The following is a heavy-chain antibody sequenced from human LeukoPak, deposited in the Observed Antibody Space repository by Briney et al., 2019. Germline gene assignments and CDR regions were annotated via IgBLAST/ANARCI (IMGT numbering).Heavy chain of an antibody. CDR1: EFTVSSND. Sequence: GGSLRLSCAASEFTVSSNDMSWVRQAPGKGLEWVSVINSGGITYYGDSVRGRFTISRVDCRIILYLQMNSLRAEDTAVYYCASHRGEYTSGTYYKGYFHHWGQGTLVTVSS. V-gene: IGHV3-66*04. J-gene: IGHJ1*01. CDR2: INSGGIT. D-gene: IGHD3-10*01. CDR3: ASHRGEYTSGTYYKGYFHH.